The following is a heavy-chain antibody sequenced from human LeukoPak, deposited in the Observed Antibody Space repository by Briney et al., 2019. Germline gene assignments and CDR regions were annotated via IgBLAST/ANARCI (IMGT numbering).Heavy chain of an antibody. Sequence: SETLSLSCTVSGGSISSSSYYWGWIRQPPGKGLEWIGSIYYSGTTYYNPSLKSRVTISVDTSKNQFSLKLSSVTAADTAVYYCARDGPTRDYWGQGTLVTVSS. CDR1: GGSISSSSYY. J-gene: IGHJ4*02. CDR3: ARDGPTRDY. V-gene: IGHV4-39*07. CDR2: IYYSGTT.